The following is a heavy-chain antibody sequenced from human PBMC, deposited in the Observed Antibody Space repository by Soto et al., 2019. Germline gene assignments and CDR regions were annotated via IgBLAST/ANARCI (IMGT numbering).Heavy chain of an antibody. CDR1: GYTFTSYY. CDR3: ARDPASYYYDSSGGGYCFDY. D-gene: IGHD3-22*01. V-gene: IGHV1-46*01. CDR2: INPSCGST. J-gene: IGHJ4*01. Sequence: ASVKVSCKASGYTFTSYYMHWVRQAPVQGLEWMGIINPSCGSTSYAQKFQGRFTMTRDTCTSTVYMGLSSLRSEDTAVYYCARDPASYYYDSSGGGYCFDYWG.